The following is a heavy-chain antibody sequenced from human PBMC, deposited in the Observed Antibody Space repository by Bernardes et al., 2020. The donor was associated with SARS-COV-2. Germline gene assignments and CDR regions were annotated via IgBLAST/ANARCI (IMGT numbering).Heavy chain of an antibody. D-gene: IGHD2-2*01. V-gene: IGHV3-7*04. CDR1: VFTIEKYW. CDR2: LNQDGSEK. Sequence: GGSLRLSCAASVFTIEKYWMSWVRQAPGKGLEWVASLNQDGSEKFYVGSVKGRFTISRDNVKNSLYLQMNSLGAEDTAVYYCARNQFMAVGPAAGIFDSWGQGALVTVPS. CDR3: ARNQFMAVGPAAGIFDS. J-gene: IGHJ5*01.